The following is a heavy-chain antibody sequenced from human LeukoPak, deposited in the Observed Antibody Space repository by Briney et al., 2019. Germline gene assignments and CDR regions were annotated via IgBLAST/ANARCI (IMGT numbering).Heavy chain of an antibody. CDR2: IYSGGST. Sequence: GGSLRLSCAASGFTVSSNYMSWVRQAPGKGLEWVSVIYSGGSTYYADSVKGRFTISRDNSKNTPYLQMNSLRAEDTAVYYCARALCGGDCHPDNWGQGTLVTVSS. J-gene: IGHJ4*02. D-gene: IGHD2-21*02. CDR3: ARALCGGDCHPDN. CDR1: GFTVSSNY. V-gene: IGHV3-53*01.